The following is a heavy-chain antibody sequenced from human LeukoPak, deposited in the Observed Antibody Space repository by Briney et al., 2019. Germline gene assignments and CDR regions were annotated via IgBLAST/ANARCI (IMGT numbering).Heavy chain of an antibody. V-gene: IGHV1-8*01. CDR3: AGMTTDDAFDI. Sequence: GASVKVSCKGSGYTFTSYGINWVRQAPGQGPEWMGWMNPNSGNTGYAQKFQGRVTMTRNTSISTAYMELSSLRSEATAVYYCAGMTTDDAFDIWGQGTMDTVSS. D-gene: IGHD1-14*01. J-gene: IGHJ3*02. CDR1: GYTFTSYG. CDR2: MNPNSGNT.